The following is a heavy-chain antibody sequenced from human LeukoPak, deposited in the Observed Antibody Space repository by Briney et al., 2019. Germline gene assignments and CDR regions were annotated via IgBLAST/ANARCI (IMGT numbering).Heavy chain of an antibody. D-gene: IGHD6-13*01. J-gene: IGHJ5*02. CDR1: GGTFSSYA. CDR3: ARVVFNSYSKLNWFDP. V-gene: IGHV1-69*05. CDR2: IIPIFGTA. Sequence: SVKVSCKASGGTFSSYAISWVRQAPGQGLEWMGGIIPIFGTANYAQEFQGRVTITTDESTSTAYMELSSLRSEDTAVYYCARVVFNSYSKLNWFDPWGQGTLVTVSS.